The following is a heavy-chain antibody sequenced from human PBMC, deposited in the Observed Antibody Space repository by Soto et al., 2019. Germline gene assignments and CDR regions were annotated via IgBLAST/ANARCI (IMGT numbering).Heavy chain of an antibody. V-gene: IGHV4-39*01. CDR2: IYYSGST. CDR1: GGSISSSSYY. Sequence: SETLSLTCTVSGGSISSSSYYWGWIRQPPGKGLEWIGSIYYSGSTYYNPSLKSRVTISVDTSKNQFSLKLSSVTAADTAVYYCAGITMVRSAYHYYGMDVGGQGTTVT. J-gene: IGHJ6*02. CDR3: AGITMVRSAYHYYGMDV. D-gene: IGHD3-10*01.